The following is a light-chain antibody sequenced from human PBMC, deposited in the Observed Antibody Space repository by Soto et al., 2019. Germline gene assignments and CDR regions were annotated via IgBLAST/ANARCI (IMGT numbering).Light chain of an antibody. Sequence: QSVLTQPPSASGTPGQRVTISCSGSSSNIGSNAVNWYQQLPGTAPKLLIYSNNQRPSGVPDRFSGSKSSTSASLAISGLQSEVEADYYCAAWDDSLNGLVFGGGTKLTVL. CDR1: SSNIGSNA. V-gene: IGLV1-44*01. CDR3: AAWDDSLNGLV. CDR2: SNN. J-gene: IGLJ2*01.